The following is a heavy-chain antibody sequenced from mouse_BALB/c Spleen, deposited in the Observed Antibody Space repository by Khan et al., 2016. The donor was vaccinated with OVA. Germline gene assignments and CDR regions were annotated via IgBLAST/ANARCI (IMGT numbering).Heavy chain of an antibody. Sequence: EVQLVESGPSLVKPSQTLSLTCSVTGDSITSGYWSWIRKFPGNKLEYMGYMIYSGNTYYNPSLKSRISITRHTSKNQYYLQLNSVTTEDSATYYCARSTYRYAFAYWGQGTLVTVSA. J-gene: IGHJ3*01. CDR1: GDSITSGY. V-gene: IGHV3-8*02. D-gene: IGHD2-14*01. CDR2: MIYSGNT. CDR3: ARSTYRYAFAY.